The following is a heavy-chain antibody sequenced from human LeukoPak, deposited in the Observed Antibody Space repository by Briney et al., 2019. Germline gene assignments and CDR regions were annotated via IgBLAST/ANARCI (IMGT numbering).Heavy chain of an antibody. J-gene: IGHJ6*03. D-gene: IGHD4/OR15-4a*01. CDR2: INHSGST. CDR1: GGSFSGYY. CDR3: ARLVGYRAYYYYYYYRDV. V-gene: IGHV4-34*01. Sequence: PSETLSLTCAVYGGSFSGYYWSWIRQPPGKGLEWIGEINHSGSTNYNPSLKSRVTISVDTTKNQFSLKLSSVTAADTAVYYCARLVGYRAYYYYYYYRDVWGKGTTVTVSS.